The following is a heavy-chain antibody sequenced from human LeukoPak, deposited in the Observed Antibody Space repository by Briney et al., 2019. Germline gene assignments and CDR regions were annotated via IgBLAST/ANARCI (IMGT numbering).Heavy chain of an antibody. CDR1: GYTFITYY. CDR3: ARRYSDYAETALDY. CDR2: INPSGDST. V-gene: IGHV1-46*01. Sequence: ASVKVSCKASGYTFITYYIHWVRQAPGQGLEWMGIINPSGDSTTYAQKFQGRVTMTRDTSTSTVYMELSSLTSEDTAVYYCARRYSDYAETALDYWGLGTLVTVSS. J-gene: IGHJ4*02. D-gene: IGHD5-12*01.